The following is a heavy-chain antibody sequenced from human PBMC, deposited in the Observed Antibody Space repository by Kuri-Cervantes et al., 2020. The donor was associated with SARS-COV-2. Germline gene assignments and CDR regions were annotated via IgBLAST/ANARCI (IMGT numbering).Heavy chain of an antibody. CDR2: ISGSGSYI. V-gene: IGHV3-21*01. CDR3: AREGIAGPFDS. D-gene: IGHD6-13*01. CDR1: GFTFKTYT. Sequence: GESLKISCGASGFTFKTYTMNWVRQAPGKALQWISSISGSGSYIYYADSLRGRFTISRDDAKNSLYLQMNSLRAEDTAVYYCAREGIAGPFDSWGQGTLVTVSS. J-gene: IGHJ4*02.